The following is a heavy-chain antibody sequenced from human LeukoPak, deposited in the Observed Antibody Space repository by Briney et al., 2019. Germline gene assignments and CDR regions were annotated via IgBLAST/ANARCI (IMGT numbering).Heavy chain of an antibody. Sequence: KPSETLSLTCTVSGGSISSYYWGWIRQPPGKGLEWIGSIYYSGSTYYNASLKSRFTISVDTSKNQLSLMLSSVTAADTAVYSCPRDCPEDIVVVPAAIYYGMDVWGQGTTVTVSS. D-gene: IGHD2-2*01. J-gene: IGHJ6*02. CDR3: PRDCPEDIVVVPAAIYYGMDV. V-gene: IGHV4-39*07. CDR1: GGSISSYY. CDR2: IYYSGST.